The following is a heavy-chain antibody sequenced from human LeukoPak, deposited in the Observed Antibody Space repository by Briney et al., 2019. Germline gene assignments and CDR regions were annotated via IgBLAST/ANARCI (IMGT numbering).Heavy chain of an antibody. CDR1: GGSISNNY. V-gene: IGHV4-59*12. D-gene: IGHD4-11*01. J-gene: IGHJ4*02. CDR3: ARGTTVSTPDFDY. Sequence: SETLSLTCTVSGGSISNNYWNWIRQPPGKGLEWIGCFYYTGNTYYNPSLKSRVTISLDTSKNQFSLKLSSVTAADTAVYYCARGTTVSTPDFDYWGQGTLVTVSS. CDR2: FYYTGNT.